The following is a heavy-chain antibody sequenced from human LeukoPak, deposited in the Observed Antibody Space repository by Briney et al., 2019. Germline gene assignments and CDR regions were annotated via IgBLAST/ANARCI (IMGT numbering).Heavy chain of an antibody. CDR3: ARAESFTMVRGVCPDY. CDR2: ISYDGSNK. J-gene: IGHJ4*02. V-gene: IGHV3-30-3*01. CDR1: GFTFSSYA. Sequence: GGSLRLSCAASGFTFSSYAMHWVRQAPGKGLEWVAVISYDGSNKYYADSVKGRFTISRDNSKNTLYLQMNSLRAEDTAVYYCARAESFTMVRGVCPDYWGQGTLVTVSS. D-gene: IGHD3-10*01.